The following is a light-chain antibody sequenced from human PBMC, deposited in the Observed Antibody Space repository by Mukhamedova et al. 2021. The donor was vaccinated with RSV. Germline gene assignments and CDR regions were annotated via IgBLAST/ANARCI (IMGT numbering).Light chain of an antibody. CDR3: QQSYSMIT. CDR1: MGTY. V-gene: IGKV1-39*01. Sequence: MGTYLSWYQQKSGQAPKLLLFTASNLQSGVPSRFSGSGSGSHFTLTISPLQPEDFGTYYCQQSYSMITFGLGTKVDI. J-gene: IGKJ2*01. CDR2: TAS.